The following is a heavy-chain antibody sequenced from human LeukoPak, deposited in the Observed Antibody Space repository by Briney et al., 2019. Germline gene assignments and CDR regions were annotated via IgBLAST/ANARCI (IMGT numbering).Heavy chain of an antibody. V-gene: IGHV7-4-1*02. CDR2: INTNTGNP. Sequence: GASVKVSCKASGYTFSNHNMDWVRQAPGQGLEWMGWINTNTGNPTYAQGFTGRFDFSLDTSVSTAYLQISSLKAEDTAVYYCARSTGMRAFEYWGQGTLVTVSS. D-gene: IGHD3-9*01. J-gene: IGHJ4*02. CDR3: ARSTGMRAFEY. CDR1: GYTFSNHN.